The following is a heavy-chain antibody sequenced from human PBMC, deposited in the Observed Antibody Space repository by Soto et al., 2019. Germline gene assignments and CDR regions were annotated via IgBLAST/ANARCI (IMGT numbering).Heavy chain of an antibody. D-gene: IGHD1-26*01. V-gene: IGHV1-18*01. CDR3: ARDRGSYALDY. J-gene: IGHJ4*02. CDR1: GYTFTSYG. CDR2: ISAYNGNT. Sequence: QVQLVQSGAEVKKPGASVKVSCKASGYTFTSYGIIWVRQAPGQGLEWMGWISAYNGNTHYAQKLQGRVTMTTDTSTSKAYRELRSLRSDDTAVYYCARDRGSYALDYWGQGTLVTVSS.